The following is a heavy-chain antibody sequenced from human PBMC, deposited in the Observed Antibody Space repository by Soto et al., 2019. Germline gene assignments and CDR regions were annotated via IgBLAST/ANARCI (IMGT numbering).Heavy chain of an antibody. CDR2: INAGNGNT. J-gene: IGHJ4*02. V-gene: IGHV1-3*01. CDR1: GYTFTSYA. Sequence: ASVKVSCKASGYTFTSYAMHWVRQAPGQRLEWMGWINAGNGNTKYSQKFQGRVTITRDTSASTAYMELSSLRSEDTAVYYCARSKKPMVRGPITLDFDYWGQGTLVTVS. CDR3: ARSKKPMVRGPITLDFDY. D-gene: IGHD3-10*01.